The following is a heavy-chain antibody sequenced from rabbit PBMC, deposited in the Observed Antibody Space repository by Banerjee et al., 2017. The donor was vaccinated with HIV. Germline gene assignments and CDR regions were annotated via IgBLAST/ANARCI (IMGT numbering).Heavy chain of an antibody. V-gene: IGHV1S45*01. CDR3: ARDLAGVIGWNFGL. Sequence: QEQLEESGGDLVKPEGSLTLTCTASGFSLSIYEMCWVRQAPGKGLEWIACSYAGSSGSTVYASWAKGRFTISKTSSTTVTLQMTSLTAADTATYFCARDLAGVIGWNFGLWGQGTLVTVS. J-gene: IGHJ3*01. D-gene: IGHD4-1*01. CDR1: GFSLSIYE. CDR2: SYAGSSGST.